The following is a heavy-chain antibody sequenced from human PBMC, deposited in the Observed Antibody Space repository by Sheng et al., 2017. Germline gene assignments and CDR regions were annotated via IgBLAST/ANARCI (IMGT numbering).Heavy chain of an antibody. J-gene: IGHJ4*02. CDR1: GGSISSSSYY. Sequence: QMQLQESGPRLVKPSETLSLICTVSGGSISSSSYYWAWIRQPPGKGLDWIGTIYYSGTTYYNPSLESRLTISVDTSKNQFSLKLSSVTAADTAVYYCARVSTAAVTRVDYWARERWSPSPQ. CDR3: ARVSTAAVTRVDY. D-gene: IGHD2-21*02. V-gene: IGHV4-39*07. CDR2: IYYSGTT.